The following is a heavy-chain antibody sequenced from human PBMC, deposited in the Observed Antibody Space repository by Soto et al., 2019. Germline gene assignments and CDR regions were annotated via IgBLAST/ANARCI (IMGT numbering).Heavy chain of an antibody. V-gene: IGHV1-18*01. CDR2: ISAYNGNT. CDR1: GYTFASYA. CDR3: ARDPPPPDY. J-gene: IGHJ4*02. Sequence: QVQLVQSGAEVKKPGASVKVSCKASGYTFASYAISWMRQAPGQGLEWMGWISAYNGNTNYAQKLQRRVTVTTEPSTSTAYMELRSLRSDDTAVYYCARDPPPPDYWGQGTLVTVSS.